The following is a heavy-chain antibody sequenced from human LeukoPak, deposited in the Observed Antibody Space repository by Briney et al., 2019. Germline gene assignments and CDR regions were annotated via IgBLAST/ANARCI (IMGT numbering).Heavy chain of an antibody. J-gene: IGHJ4*02. Sequence: PSETLSLTCTVSGYSISSDYYWSWIRQPPGKGLEWIGYIYYSGSTYYNPSLKSRVTISVDTSKNQFSLKLSSVTAADTAVYYCARHSSIRSPFVYWGQGTRVTVSS. CDR2: IYYSGST. V-gene: IGHV4-38-2*02. CDR3: ARHSSIRSPFVY. CDR1: GYSISSDYY. D-gene: IGHD6-19*01.